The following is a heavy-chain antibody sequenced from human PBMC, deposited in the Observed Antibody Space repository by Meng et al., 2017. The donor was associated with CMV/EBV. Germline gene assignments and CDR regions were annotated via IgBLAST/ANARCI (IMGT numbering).Heavy chain of an antibody. CDR3: ARVRTISGWSHYHWFDP. D-gene: IGHD6-19*01. CDR2: ISSSGSTI. CDR1: GFTFSDYY. J-gene: IGHJ5*02. Sequence: GGSLRLSCAASGFTFSDYYMSWIRQAPGKGLEWVSYISSSGSTIYYADSVKGRFTISRDNAKNSLYLQMNSLRAEDTAVYYCARVRTISGWSHYHWFDPWGQGTMVTVSS. V-gene: IGHV3-11*04.